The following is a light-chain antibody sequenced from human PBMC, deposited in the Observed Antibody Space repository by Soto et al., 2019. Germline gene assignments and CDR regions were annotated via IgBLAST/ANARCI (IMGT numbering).Light chain of an antibody. CDR3: SSYAGSNNGRV. J-gene: IGLJ1*01. CDR1: SSDVGGYNY. Sequence: QSVLTQPPSASGSPGQSVTISCTGTSSDVGGYNYVSWYQQHPGKAPKLMIYEVSKRPSGVPDRFSGSKSGNTASLTVSGLQAEDEADYYCSSYAGSNNGRVFGTGTKATVL. CDR2: EVS. V-gene: IGLV2-8*01.